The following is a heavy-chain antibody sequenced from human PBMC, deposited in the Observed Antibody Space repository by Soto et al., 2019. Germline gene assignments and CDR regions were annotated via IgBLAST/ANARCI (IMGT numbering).Heavy chain of an antibody. J-gene: IGHJ3*02. CDR3: AKCSDAFDI. CDR2: ISYDGSNK. CDR1: GFTFSSYG. V-gene: IGHV3-30*18. Sequence: QVQLVESGGGVVQPGRSLRLSCAASGFTFSSYGMHWVRQAPGKGLEWVAVISYDGSNKYYADSMKGRFTISRDNSMNTLYLQMNNMRAEDTAVYYCAKCSDAFDIWGQGTMVTVSS. D-gene: IGHD3-10*02.